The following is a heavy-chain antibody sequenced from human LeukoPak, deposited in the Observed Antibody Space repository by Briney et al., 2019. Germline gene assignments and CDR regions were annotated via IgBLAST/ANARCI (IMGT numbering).Heavy chain of an antibody. Sequence: GGSLRLSCAASGFIFSSYAMSWVRQAPGKGLEWVSAISGSGSNIFYADSVKGRFTISRDNSKNTLYLQMNSLRAEDTAIYYCVRGCSDTCYRFDYWGQGTLVTVSS. V-gene: IGHV3-23*01. J-gene: IGHJ4*02. CDR1: GFIFSSYA. CDR3: VRGCSDTCYRFDY. CDR2: ISGSGSNI. D-gene: IGHD2-15*01.